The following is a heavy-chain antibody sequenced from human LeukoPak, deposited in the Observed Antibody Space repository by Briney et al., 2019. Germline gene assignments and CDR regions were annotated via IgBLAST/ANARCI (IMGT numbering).Heavy chain of an antibody. CDR3: ARDLSKLIEY. J-gene: IGHJ4*02. Sequence: PGGSLRLSCAVSGFTFSSYAMHWVRQAPGKGLEWVAVIWEDGSNEFYADSVKGRFTISRDNSKNTLYLQMNSLRAEDTAVYYCARDLSKLIEYWGQGTLVTVSS. V-gene: IGHV3-33*01. CDR2: IWEDGSNE. D-gene: IGHD4-11*01. CDR1: GFTFSSYA.